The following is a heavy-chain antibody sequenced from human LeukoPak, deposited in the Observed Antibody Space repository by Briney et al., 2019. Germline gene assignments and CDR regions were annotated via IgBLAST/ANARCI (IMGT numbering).Heavy chain of an antibody. CDR2: ISGSGGST. Sequence: PGGSLRLSCAASGFTFSSDAMSWVRQAPGKGLEWVSAISGSGGSTYYADSVTGWFTISRDNSKNTLYLQINSLRAEDTAVYYCAKHSSSYHFDYWGQGTLVTVSS. J-gene: IGHJ4*02. V-gene: IGHV3-23*01. CDR1: GFTFSSDA. D-gene: IGHD6-13*01. CDR3: AKHSSSYHFDY.